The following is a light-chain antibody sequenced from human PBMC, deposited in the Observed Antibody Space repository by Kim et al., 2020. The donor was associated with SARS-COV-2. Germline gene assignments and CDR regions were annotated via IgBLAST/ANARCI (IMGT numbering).Light chain of an antibody. Sequence: SSELTQDPAVSVAFGQTVRITCQGDSLRTYYATWYQQKPGQVPILVISGNNDRPSGIPDRFSASSSGDTASLTITGAQAEDEADYYCHSRDSSGRLYFFGTGTTVTVL. CDR2: GNN. V-gene: IGLV3-19*01. CDR3: HSRDSSGRLYF. J-gene: IGLJ1*01. CDR1: SLRTYY.